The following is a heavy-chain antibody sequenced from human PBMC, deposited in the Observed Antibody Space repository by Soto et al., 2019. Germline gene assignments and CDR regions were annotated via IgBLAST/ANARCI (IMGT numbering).Heavy chain of an antibody. Sequence: QVQLQESGPGLVKPSETLSLTCTVSGGSISSYYWSWIRQPPGKGLEWIGYIYYSGSTNYNPSLNSRVTLSVDTSKNQFSLKLSSVTAADTAVYYCARVAVAALWFDPWGQGTLVTVSS. CDR1: GGSISSYY. V-gene: IGHV4-59*01. D-gene: IGHD6-19*01. CDR2: IYYSGST. J-gene: IGHJ5*02. CDR3: ARVAVAALWFDP.